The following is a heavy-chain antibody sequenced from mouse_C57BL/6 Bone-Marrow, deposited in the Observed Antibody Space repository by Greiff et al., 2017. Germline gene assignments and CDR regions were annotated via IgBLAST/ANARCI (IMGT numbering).Heavy chain of an antibody. CDR2: INPSSGYT. D-gene: IGHD2-4*01. Sequence: VQLQQSGAELARPGASVKMSCKASGYTFTSYTMHWVKPRPGQGLEWIGYINPSSGYTKYNQKIKDKATLTADQSSSTAYMQLSSLTSEDSAVYYCARLYCDDDGFAYWGQGTLVTVSA. J-gene: IGHJ3*01. CDR3: ARLYCDDDGFAY. CDR1: GYTFTSYT. V-gene: IGHV1-4*01.